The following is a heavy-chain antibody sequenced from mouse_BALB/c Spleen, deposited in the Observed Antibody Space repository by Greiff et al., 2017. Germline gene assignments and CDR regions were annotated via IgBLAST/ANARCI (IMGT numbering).Heavy chain of an antibody. V-gene: IGHV1-9*01. Sequence: QVQLQQSGAELMKPGASVKISCKATGYTFSSYWIEWVKQRPGHGLEWIGEILPGSGSTNYNEKFKGKATFTADTSSNTAYMQLSSLTSEDSAVYYCARDYHDGLWFAYWGQGTLVTVSA. CDR3: ARDYHDGLWFAY. CDR2: ILPGSGST. CDR1: GYTFSSYW. J-gene: IGHJ3*01. D-gene: IGHD2-3*01.